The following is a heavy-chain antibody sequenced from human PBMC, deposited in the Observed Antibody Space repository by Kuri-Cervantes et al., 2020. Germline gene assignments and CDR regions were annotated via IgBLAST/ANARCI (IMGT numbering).Heavy chain of an antibody. V-gene: IGHV1-69*06. D-gene: IGHD1-14*01. Sequence: SVKVSCKASGGTFSSYAISWVRQAPGQGLEWMGGIIPIFGTANYAQKFQGRVTMTEDTSTDTAYMELSSLRSEDTAVYYCATDRNRNRYYYYYMDVWGKGTTVTVSS. CDR1: GGTFSSYA. CDR2: IIPIFGTA. J-gene: IGHJ6*03. CDR3: ATDRNRNRYYYYYMDV.